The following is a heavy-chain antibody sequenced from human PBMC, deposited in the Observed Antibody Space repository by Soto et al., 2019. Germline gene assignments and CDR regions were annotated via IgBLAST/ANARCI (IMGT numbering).Heavy chain of an antibody. CDR2: INGRGGGT. V-gene: IGHV3-23*01. CDR1: GFTFTDYA. J-gene: IGHJ4*02. Sequence: VQLLASGGGLVQPGGSLRLSCAASGFTFTDYALTWVRQTPRKGLEWVSSINGRGGGTYYADSVKGRFTISRDNSKNLVFLQMSSLGVEDAAIYYCTKNPRPICGGDCYAEYWGQGTLVTVSP. D-gene: IGHD2-21*02. CDR3: TKNPRPICGGDCYAEY.